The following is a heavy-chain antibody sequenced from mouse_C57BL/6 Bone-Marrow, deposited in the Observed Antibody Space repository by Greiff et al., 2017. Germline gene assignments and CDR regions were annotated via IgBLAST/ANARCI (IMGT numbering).Heavy chain of an antibody. Sequence: EVQLVESGGGLVKPGGSLKLSCAASGFTFSDYGMHWVRQAPEKGLEWVAYISSGSSTIYYADTVKGRFTISRDNAKNTLFLQMTSLRSEDTAMYYCARRNYYGSSGGFAYWGQGTLVTVSA. D-gene: IGHD1-1*01. CDR3: ARRNYYGSSGGFAY. V-gene: IGHV5-17*01. J-gene: IGHJ3*01. CDR1: GFTFSDYG. CDR2: ISSGSSTI.